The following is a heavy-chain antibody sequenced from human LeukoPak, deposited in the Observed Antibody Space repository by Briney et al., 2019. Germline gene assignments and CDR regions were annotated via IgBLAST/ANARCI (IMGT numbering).Heavy chain of an antibody. Sequence: GGSLRLSCAASGFTFSSYSMNWVRQAPGKGLEWVSSISSSSSYIYYADSVKGRFTISRDNAKNPLYLQMNSLRAEDTAVYYCARDADTMIVMYYFDYWGQGTLVTVSS. CDR2: ISSSSSYI. CDR3: ARDADTMIVMYYFDY. CDR1: GFTFSSYS. V-gene: IGHV3-21*01. J-gene: IGHJ4*02. D-gene: IGHD3-22*01.